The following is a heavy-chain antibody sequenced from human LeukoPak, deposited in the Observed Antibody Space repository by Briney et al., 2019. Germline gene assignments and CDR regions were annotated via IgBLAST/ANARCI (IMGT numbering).Heavy chain of an antibody. V-gene: IGHV1-69*13. Sequence: SVTVSCTASGGTFNNYAINWVRQAPGQGLEWVGGIIPIYGTPHYAQKFQGRVTITADESTSTGYMELSSLRSEDTAVYYCARARYRNYYLHGVGVWGQGTTVTGSP. J-gene: IGHJ6*01. D-gene: IGHD3-16*01. CDR3: ARARYRNYYLHGVGV. CDR2: IIPIYGTP. CDR1: GGTFNNYA.